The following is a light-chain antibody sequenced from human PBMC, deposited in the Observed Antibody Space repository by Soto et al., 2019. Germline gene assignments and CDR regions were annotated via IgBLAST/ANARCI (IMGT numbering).Light chain of an antibody. CDR1: QGISSY. J-gene: IGKJ1*01. V-gene: IGKV1-8*01. CDR3: QQYYRYPRT. Sequence: AIRMTQSPSSLSASTGDRVTITCRASQGISSYLAWYQQKPGKAPKLLIYAASTLQSGAPSRFSGSGSGTDFTLTISCLQSEDFATYYCQQYYRYPRTLGQATKVDIK. CDR2: AAS.